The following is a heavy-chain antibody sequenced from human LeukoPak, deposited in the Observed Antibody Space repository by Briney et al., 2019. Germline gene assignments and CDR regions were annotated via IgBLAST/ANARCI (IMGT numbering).Heavy chain of an antibody. CDR1: GFTFDDYG. CDR3: ARDYYYDSSGFYPPFDY. V-gene: IGHV3-20*04. D-gene: IGHD3-22*01. J-gene: IGHJ4*02. Sequence: GGSLRLSCAASGFTFDDYGMSWVRQAPGKGLEWVSGINWNGGSTGYADSVKGRFTISRDNAKNTLYLQMNSLRAEDTALYYCARDYYYDSSGFYPPFDYWGQGTLVTVSS. CDR2: INWNGGST.